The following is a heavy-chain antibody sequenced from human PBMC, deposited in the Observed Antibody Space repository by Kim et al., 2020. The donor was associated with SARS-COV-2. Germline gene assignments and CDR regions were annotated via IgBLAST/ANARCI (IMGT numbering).Heavy chain of an antibody. CDR2: ILPMVDIP. CDR3: ARGGQVVIDGRVSLTPYDH. CDR1: GGTFSNYA. D-gene: IGHD2-21*01. V-gene: IGHV1-69*04. J-gene: IGHJ5*02. Sequence: SVKVSCKASGGTFSNYAVNWVRQAPGQGLEWMGRILPMVDIPNYARNFQGRLTTTADKSTSTAYMELTGLTSADTAVYYCARGGQVVIDGRVSLTPYDHWGQGALVPSPQ.